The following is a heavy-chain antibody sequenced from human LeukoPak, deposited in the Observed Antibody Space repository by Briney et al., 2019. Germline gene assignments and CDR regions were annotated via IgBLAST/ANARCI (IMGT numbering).Heavy chain of an antibody. D-gene: IGHD2-21*01. Sequence: PGGSLRLSCVASGFIFSDYYMAWIRQSPGKGREWVSYISGSGSTISYADSVKGRFTISRDNAKNSLYLQMNSLRPEDTAMYYCARDWNQLLYNWYDSWGQGTLVTVSS. CDR3: ARDWNQLLYNWYDS. CDR2: ISGSGSTI. CDR1: GFIFSDYY. J-gene: IGHJ5*01. V-gene: IGHV3-11*01.